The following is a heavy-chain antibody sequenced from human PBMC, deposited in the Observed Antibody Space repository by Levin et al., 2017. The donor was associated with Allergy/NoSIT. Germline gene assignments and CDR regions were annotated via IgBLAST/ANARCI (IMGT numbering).Heavy chain of an antibody. CDR1: GFTFTSYG. Sequence: GESLKISCAASGFTFTSYGMHWVRQAPGQGLEWVAAISNDGNLQAYADSVKGRFTIFRDNFKNTLYVQMNSLGLEDTAGYYCARSLWASRYPDYWGQGTLVTVSS. CDR3: ARSLWASRYPDY. D-gene: IGHD1-26*01. J-gene: IGHJ4*02. V-gene: IGHV3-30*03. CDR2: ISNDGNLQ.